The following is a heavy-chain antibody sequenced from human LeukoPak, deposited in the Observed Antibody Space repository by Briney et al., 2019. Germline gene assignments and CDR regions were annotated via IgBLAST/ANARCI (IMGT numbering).Heavy chain of an antibody. J-gene: IGHJ4*02. D-gene: IGHD5-12*01. CDR2: IEGDGNRI. CDR3: TRDWRNLGYDY. Sequence: GGSLRLSCAASGFTLSAYWMHWVRQAPGKGLMWVSRIEGDGNRITYADSVKGRFAISRDNAKNTLYLQMNSLRAEDTAVYYCTRDWRNLGYDYWGQGTLVTVSS. CDR1: GFTLSAYW. V-gene: IGHV3-74*01.